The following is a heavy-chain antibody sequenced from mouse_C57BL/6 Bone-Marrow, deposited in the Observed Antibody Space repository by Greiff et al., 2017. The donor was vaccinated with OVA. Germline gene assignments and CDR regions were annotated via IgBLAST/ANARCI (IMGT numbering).Heavy chain of an antibody. D-gene: IGHD1-1*01. CDR3: AKGIYYYGSSGY. V-gene: IGHV1-55*01. CDR2: IYPGSGST. J-gene: IGHJ2*01. CDR1: GYTFTSYW. Sequence: QVQLQQPGAELVKPGASVKMSCKASGYTFTSYWITWVKQRPGQGLEWIGDIYPGSGSTNYNEKFKSKATLTVDTSSSTAYMQLSSLTSEDSAVYYCAKGIYYYGSSGYWGQGTTLTVSS.